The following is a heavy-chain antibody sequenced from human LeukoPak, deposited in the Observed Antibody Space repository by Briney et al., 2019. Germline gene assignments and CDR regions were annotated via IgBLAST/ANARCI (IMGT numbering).Heavy chain of an antibody. J-gene: IGHJ6*03. CDR1: GGSFSGYY. D-gene: IGHD6-13*01. V-gene: IGHV4-34*01. CDR3: ARATGSSSWYYYYMDV. Sequence: SETLSLTCAVYGGSFSGYYWSWIRQPPGKGLEWIGEINHSGSTNYNPSLKSRVTISVGTSKNQFSLKLSSVTAADTAVYYCARATGSSSWYYYYMDVWGKGTTVTVSS. CDR2: INHSGST.